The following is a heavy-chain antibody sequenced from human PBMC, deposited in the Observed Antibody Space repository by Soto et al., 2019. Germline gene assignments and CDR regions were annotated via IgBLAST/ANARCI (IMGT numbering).Heavy chain of an antibody. CDR2: IYYSGST. CDR1: GGSISSYY. V-gene: IGHV4-59*05. Sequence: SETLSLTCTVSGGSISSYYWSWVRQPPGKGLEWIGSIYYSGSTYYNPSLKSRVTISVDTSKNQFSLKLSSVTAADTAVYYCARRYEAYYGMDVWGQGTTVTVSS. CDR3: ARRYEAYYGMDV. J-gene: IGHJ6*02. D-gene: IGHD1-20*01.